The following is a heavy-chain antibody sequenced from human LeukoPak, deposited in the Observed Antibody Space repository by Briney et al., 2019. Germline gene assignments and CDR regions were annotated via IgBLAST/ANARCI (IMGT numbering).Heavy chain of an antibody. D-gene: IGHD2-2*01. CDR1: GYSFTSNY. CDR3: AGGGERVVVPAAPLVDYHYMDV. J-gene: IGHJ6*03. Sequence: GASVKVSCKASGYSFTSNYMHWVRQAPGQGLEWMGIINPSGGSTSYAQKYQGRVTMTRDMSTSTVYMELSSLRSEDTAVYYCAGGGERVVVPAAPLVDYHYMDVWGKGTTVTVSS. V-gene: IGHV1-46*01. CDR2: INPSGGST.